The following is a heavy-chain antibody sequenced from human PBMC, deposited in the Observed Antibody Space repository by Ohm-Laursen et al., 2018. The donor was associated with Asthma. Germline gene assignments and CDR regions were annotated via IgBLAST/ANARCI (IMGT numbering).Heavy chain of an antibody. D-gene: IGHD3-22*01. V-gene: IGHV3-9*01. CDR1: GFTFDDYA. CDR2: ISWNSGSI. J-gene: IGHJ4*02. CDR3: ARERYDSSGYYFDY. Sequence: SLRLSCAASGFTFDDYAMHWVRQAPGKGLEWVSGISWNSGSIGYADSVKGRFTISRDNAKNSLYLQMNSLRAEDTAVYYCARERYDSSGYYFDYWGQGTLVTVSS.